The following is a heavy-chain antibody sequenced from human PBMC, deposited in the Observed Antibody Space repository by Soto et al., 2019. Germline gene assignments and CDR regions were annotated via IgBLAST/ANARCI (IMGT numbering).Heavy chain of an antibody. V-gene: IGHV1-69*01. CDR1: GGSFSNYI. CDR2: TIPMFATA. J-gene: IGHJ4*02. CDR3: ARGLFGQQWLVGFDT. Sequence: QVHLVQSGAEVKKPGSSVQVSCNASGGSFSNYIFAWVRQAPGQGLEWMGGTIPMFATAQYAQKLQGRVTITADESTSTVYMDLTSLTSDDTAVYYCARGLFGQQWLVGFDTWGQVTLVTVSS. D-gene: IGHD6-19*01.